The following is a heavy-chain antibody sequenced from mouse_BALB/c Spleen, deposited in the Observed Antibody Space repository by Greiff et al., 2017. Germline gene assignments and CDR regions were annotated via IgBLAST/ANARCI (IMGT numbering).Heavy chain of an antibody. Sequence: VQLKQSGAELVRSGASVKLSCTASGFNIKDYYMHWVKQRPEQGLEWIGWIDPENGDTEYAPKFQGKATMTADTSSNTAYLQLSSLTSEDTAVYYCREQGFIDYWGQGTTLTVSS. V-gene: IGHV14-4*02. CDR1: GFNIKDYY. J-gene: IGHJ2*01. CDR3: REQGFIDY. D-gene: IGHD3-3*01. CDR2: IDPENGDT.